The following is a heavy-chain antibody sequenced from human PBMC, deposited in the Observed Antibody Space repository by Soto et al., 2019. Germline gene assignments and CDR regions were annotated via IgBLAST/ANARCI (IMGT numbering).Heavy chain of an antibody. D-gene: IGHD4-17*01. Sequence: SVKVSCKASGGTFSSYAISWVRQAPGQGLEWMGGIIPIFGTANYAQKFQGRVTITADESTSTAYMELSSLRSEDTAVYYCARVRGDYPERDDAFDIWGQGTMVTVSS. V-gene: IGHV1-69*13. CDR3: ARVRGDYPERDDAFDI. J-gene: IGHJ3*02. CDR2: IIPIFGTA. CDR1: GGTFSSYA.